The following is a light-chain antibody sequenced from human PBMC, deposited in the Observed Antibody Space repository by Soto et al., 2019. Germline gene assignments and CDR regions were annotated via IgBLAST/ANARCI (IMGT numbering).Light chain of an antibody. J-gene: IGLJ1*01. CDR2: YVD. CDR1: SRDVGAYDY. Sequence: QSVLTQPASVSGSPGQSITISCTGTSRDVGAYDYVSWYLQYPDKAPQLLIYYVDHRPSGVSSRFSGSKSGNTASLTISGLQAEDEGDYHCCPYAGSRTYVFGTGTKVTVL. V-gene: IGLV2-14*03. CDR3: CPYAGSRTYV.